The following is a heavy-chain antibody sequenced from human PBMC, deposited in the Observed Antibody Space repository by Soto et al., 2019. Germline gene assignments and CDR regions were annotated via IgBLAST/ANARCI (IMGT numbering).Heavy chain of an antibody. Sequence: GGSLRLSCAASGFTFSSYGMHWVRQAPGKXLEWVAVIWYDGSNKYYADSVKGRFTISRDNSKNTLYLQMNSLRAEDTAVYYCAREQIVVVPAAIDYYYYYGMDVWGQGATVTVSS. CDR3: AREQIVVVPAAIDYYYYYGMDV. J-gene: IGHJ6*02. V-gene: IGHV3-33*01. CDR1: GFTFSSYG. CDR2: IWYDGSNK. D-gene: IGHD2-2*02.